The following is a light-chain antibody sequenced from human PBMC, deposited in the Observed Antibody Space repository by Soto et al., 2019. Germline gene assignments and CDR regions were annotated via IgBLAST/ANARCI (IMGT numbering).Light chain of an antibody. CDR1: QTVDNNY. V-gene: IGKV3-20*01. J-gene: IGKJ4*01. CDR3: HQCATSPLT. Sequence: EIVLTQSPGTLSLSPGERATLSCRASQTVDNNYLAWYQQKPGQAPRLLIDDASNRATGIPDRFSATGSGTDFTLTISSLEPEDFAVYYCHQCATSPLTFVGGTKVEIK. CDR2: DAS.